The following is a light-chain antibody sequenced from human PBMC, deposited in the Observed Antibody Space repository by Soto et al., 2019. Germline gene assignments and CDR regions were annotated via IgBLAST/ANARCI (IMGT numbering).Light chain of an antibody. CDR3: QKDNSAPWT. J-gene: IGKJ1*01. Sequence: DIQMTQSPSSLSASVGDRVTITCRASQGIRNYLAWYQQQPGKQPKLLLYSASILQSGVPSRFSGSGSGTDCTFNITNLQPEDVATYYWQKDNSAPWTFGPGTKV. CDR2: SAS. CDR1: QGIRNY. V-gene: IGKV1-27*01.